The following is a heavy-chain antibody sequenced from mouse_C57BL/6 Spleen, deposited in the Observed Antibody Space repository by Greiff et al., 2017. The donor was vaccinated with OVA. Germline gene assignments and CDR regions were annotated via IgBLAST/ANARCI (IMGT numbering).Heavy chain of an antibody. V-gene: IGHV3-6*01. D-gene: IGHD3-1*01. J-gene: IGHJ2*01. CDR1: GYSITSGYY. CDR2: ISYDGSN. CDR3: AREGGLGDYFDY. Sequence: ESGPGLVKPSQSLSLTCSVTGYSITSGYYWNWIRQFPGNKLEWMGYISYDGSNNYNPSLKNRISITRDTSKNQFFLKLNSVTTEDTATYYCAREGGLGDYFDYWGKGTTLTVSS.